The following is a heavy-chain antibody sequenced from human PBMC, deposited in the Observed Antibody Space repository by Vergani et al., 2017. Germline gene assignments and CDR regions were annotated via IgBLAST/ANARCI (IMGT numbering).Heavy chain of an antibody. D-gene: IGHD6-19*01. CDR1: GFTFSSYG. Sequence: QVQLVESGGGVVQPGRSLRLSCAASGFTFSSYGMHWVRQAPGKGLEWVAVIWYDGSNKYYADSVKGRFTISRDNSKNTLYLQMNSLRAEDTAVYYCASADQGGIAVAGVDYWGQGTLVTVSS. CDR3: ASADQGGIAVAGVDY. J-gene: IGHJ4*02. CDR2: IWYDGSNK. V-gene: IGHV3-33*01.